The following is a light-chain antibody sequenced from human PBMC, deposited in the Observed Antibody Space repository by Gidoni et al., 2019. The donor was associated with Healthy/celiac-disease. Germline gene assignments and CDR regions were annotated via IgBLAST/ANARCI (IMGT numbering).Light chain of an antibody. J-gene: IGLJ2*01. CDR2: GNS. CDR1: SSNIGAGYD. Sequence: QPVLTQPPSVSGAPGQRVTISCTGSSSNIGAGYDVHWYQQHPGTAPKLLIYGNSNRPSGVPDRFSGSKSGTSASLAITGLQAEDEADYYCQSYDSSLSGFVVFGGGTKLTVL. CDR3: QSYDSSLSGFVV. V-gene: IGLV1-40*01.